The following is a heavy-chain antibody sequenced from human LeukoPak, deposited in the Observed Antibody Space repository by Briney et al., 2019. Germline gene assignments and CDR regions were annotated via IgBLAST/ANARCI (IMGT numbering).Heavy chain of an antibody. V-gene: IGHV4-61*02. CDR1: GVSVGSGGHY. J-gene: IGHJ4*02. CDR2: IHISGST. CDR3: ARARSGPARDYFDS. Sequence: PSQTLSLTCTVSGVSVGSGGHYWSWIRQPAGKGLEWLGRIHISGSTNYNPSLNSRVTISIDTSKNQFSVQMTSVTAADTAVYFCARARSGPARDYFDSWGQGILVTVSS. D-gene: IGHD6-6*01.